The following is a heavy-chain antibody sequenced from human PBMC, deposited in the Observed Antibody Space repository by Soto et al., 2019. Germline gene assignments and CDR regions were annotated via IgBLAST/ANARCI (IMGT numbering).Heavy chain of an antibody. D-gene: IGHD3-22*01. V-gene: IGHV1-69*01. CDR1: GGTFSRYT. J-gene: IGHJ4*02. Sequence: QVQLVQSGPEVKKPGSSVKVSCKASGGTFSRYTINWVRQAPGQGLEWMGGITPMFGKANYAQKCQGRITITADESTSTGYMELRSLRSDDTAVYYCARDGALYDSSAYYFLYCGQGPLVAVSS. CDR3: ARDGALYDSSAYYFLY. CDR2: ITPMFGKA.